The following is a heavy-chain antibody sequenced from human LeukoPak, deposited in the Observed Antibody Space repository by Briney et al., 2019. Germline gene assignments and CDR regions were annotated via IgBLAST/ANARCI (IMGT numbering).Heavy chain of an antibody. D-gene: IGHD1-26*01. CDR1: GYSISSGYY. CDR2: IYHSGST. Sequence: SETLSLTCTVSGYSISSGYYWGWIRQPPGKGLEWIGNIYHSGSTYYNPSLKSRVTISVDTSKNQFSLKLSSVTAADTAVYYCARTFVKAIVGATPPYYYMDVWGKGTTVTISS. V-gene: IGHV4-38-2*02. J-gene: IGHJ6*03. CDR3: ARTFVKAIVGATPPYYYMDV.